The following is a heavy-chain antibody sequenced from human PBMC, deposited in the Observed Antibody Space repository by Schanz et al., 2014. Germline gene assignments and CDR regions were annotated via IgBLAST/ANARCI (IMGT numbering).Heavy chain of an antibody. J-gene: IGHJ4*02. CDR1: GYTFTSYD. V-gene: IGHV1-46*03. CDR3: ARGGFFDSTSFDS. D-gene: IGHD2-2*01. Sequence: QVQLVQSGAEVKKPGASVRLSCEASGYTFTSYDINWVRQAPGQGLEWMGRIIPILDKTNYAQNFQGRLTVTRDTSTSTVNMELSSLRSEDTAVYYCARGGFFDSTSFDSWGQGTLVTVSS. CDR2: IIPILDKT.